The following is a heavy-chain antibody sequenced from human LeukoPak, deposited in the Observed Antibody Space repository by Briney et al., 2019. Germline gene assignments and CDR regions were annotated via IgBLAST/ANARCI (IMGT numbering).Heavy chain of an antibody. Sequence: GGSLRLSCAASGFTVSSTYMSWVRQAPGKGLEWVSAISGSGISTDSADSVKGRFTISRDNSKNTLYLQINSLRAEDTAVYYCAKDALPADIWGQGTMVTVSS. CDR3: AKDALPADI. CDR1: GFTVSSTY. CDR2: ISGSGIST. V-gene: IGHV3-23*01. J-gene: IGHJ3*02.